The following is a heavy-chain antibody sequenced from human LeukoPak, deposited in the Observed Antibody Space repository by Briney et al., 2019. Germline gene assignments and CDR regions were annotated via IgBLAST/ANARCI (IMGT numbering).Heavy chain of an antibody. Sequence: GGSLRLSCAASGFTFSSYTMNWVRQAPGKGLEWVSSISSSSNFIYYADSVKGRFTISRDYAKNSLYLQMNSLRAEDTAVYYCSSTIFGVVTAYYFDYWGQGTLVTVSS. CDR3: SSTIFGVVTAYYFDY. CDR1: GFTFSSYT. D-gene: IGHD3-3*01. J-gene: IGHJ4*02. CDR2: ISSSSNFI. V-gene: IGHV3-21*01.